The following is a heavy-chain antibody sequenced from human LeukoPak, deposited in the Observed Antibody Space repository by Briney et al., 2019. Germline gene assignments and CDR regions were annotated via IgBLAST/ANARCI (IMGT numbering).Heavy chain of an antibody. CDR2: ISAYNGNT. J-gene: IGHJ6*02. CDR3: ARGRSRDSSSWYYYYYGMDV. Sequence: ASVKVSCKASGYTFTSYGISWVRQAPGQGLEWMGWISAYNGNTNYAQKLQGRVTMTTDTSTSTAYMELRSLRSDDTAVYYCARGRSRDSSSWYYYYYGMDVWGQGTTVTVSS. CDR1: GYTFTSYG. D-gene: IGHD6-13*01. V-gene: IGHV1-18*01.